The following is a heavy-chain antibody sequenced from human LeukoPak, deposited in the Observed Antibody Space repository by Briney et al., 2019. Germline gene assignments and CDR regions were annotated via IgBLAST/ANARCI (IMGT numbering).Heavy chain of an antibody. CDR1: GGSISSRNYY. CDR2: VHYTGSN. CDR3: ARGGYCSSTSCYTGTFDY. J-gene: IGHJ4*02. D-gene: IGHD2-2*02. V-gene: IGHV4-39*07. Sequence: PSETLSLTCTVSGGSISSRNYYWGWIRQPPGKGLEWIGTVHYTGSNYFNPSLKSRVTISVDTSKNQFSLKLSSVTAADTAVYYCARGGYCSSTSCYTGTFDYWGQGTLVTVSS.